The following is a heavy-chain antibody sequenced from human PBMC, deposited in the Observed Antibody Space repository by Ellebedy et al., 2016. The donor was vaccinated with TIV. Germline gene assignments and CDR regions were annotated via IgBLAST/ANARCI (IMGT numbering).Heavy chain of an antibody. CDR3: AREDSSAFDY. J-gene: IGHJ4*02. Sequence: AASVKVSCKASGYTFTSYSMHWVRQAPGQGLDWMGIINPRGDSTSYEQKFQGRVTMTRDTSTSTAYMELSSLRSGDTAVYFCAREDSSAFDYWGQGTLVTVSS. V-gene: IGHV1-46*01. CDR1: GYTFTSYS. CDR2: INPRGDST. D-gene: IGHD3-22*01.